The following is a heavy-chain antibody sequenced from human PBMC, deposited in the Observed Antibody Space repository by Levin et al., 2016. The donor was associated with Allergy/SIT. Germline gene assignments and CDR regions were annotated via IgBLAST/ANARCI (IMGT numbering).Heavy chain of an antibody. CDR2: IYHSGST. V-gene: IGHV4-4*02. J-gene: IGHJ3*02. CDR3: ARVGHSSGGILDAFDI. Sequence: WIRQPPGKGLEWIGEIYHSGSTNYNPSLKSRVTISVDKSKNQFSLKLSSVTAADTAVYYCARVGHSSGGILDAFDIWGQGTMVTVSS. D-gene: IGHD6-19*01.